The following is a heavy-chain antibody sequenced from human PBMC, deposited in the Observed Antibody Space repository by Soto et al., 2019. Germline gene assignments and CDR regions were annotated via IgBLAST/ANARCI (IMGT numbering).Heavy chain of an antibody. V-gene: IGHV1-69*12. CDR1: GGTFSSYA. CDR3: ARDRVVATINPYYYYYGMDV. Sequence: QVQLVQSGAEVKKPGSSVKVSCKASGGTFSSYAVSWMRQAPGQGLEWLGGIIPIYGTANYAQKFQGRVTITADESTSTAYMELSSLRSEDTAVYYCARDRVVATINPYYYYYGMDVWGQGTTVTVSS. J-gene: IGHJ6*02. CDR2: IIPIYGTA. D-gene: IGHD5-12*01.